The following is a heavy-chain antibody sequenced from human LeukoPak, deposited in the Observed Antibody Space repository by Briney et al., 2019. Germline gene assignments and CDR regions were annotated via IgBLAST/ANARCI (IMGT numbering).Heavy chain of an antibody. CDR3: ARAADRGYGCVNWFDS. CDR1: GGSISSGGYY. V-gene: IGHV4-31*03. CDR2: IYHSGTT. J-gene: IGHJ5*01. Sequence: SETLSLTCTVSGGSISSGGYYWSWMRQHPGKGLEWIGYIYHSGTTYYSTSLRSRVTIFVDTANNQFSLKLNSVAAADTAIYYCARAADRGYGCVNWFDSRGPGTLVTVSS. D-gene: IGHD3-10*01.